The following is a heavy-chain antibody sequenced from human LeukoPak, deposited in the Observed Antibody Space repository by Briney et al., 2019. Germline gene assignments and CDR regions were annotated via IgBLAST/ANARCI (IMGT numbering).Heavy chain of an antibody. D-gene: IGHD2-21*02. CDR1: GFMFGEYS. CDR2: IRTNAYGATT. J-gene: IGHJ5*02. CDR3: ARVKEAYCGGDCYFFAFPRTYNWFDP. Sequence: GGSLRLSCTASGFMFGEYSINWFRQAPGKGLEWVGFIRTNAYGATTEYAASVDGRFTISRDNAKNSLYLQMNSLRAEDTAVYYCARVKEAYCGGDCYFFAFPRTYNWFDPWGQGTLVTVSS. V-gene: IGHV3-49*03.